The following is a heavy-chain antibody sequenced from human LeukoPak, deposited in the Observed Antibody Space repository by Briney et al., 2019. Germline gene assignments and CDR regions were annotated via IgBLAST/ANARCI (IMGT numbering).Heavy chain of an antibody. Sequence: KSSETLSLTCAVYGGSFSGYYWSWIRQPPGKGLEWIGEINHSGSTNYNPSLKSRVTISVDTSKNQFSLKLSSVTAADTAVYYCARAPSAIGGAFDIWGQGTMVTVSS. CDR1: GGSFSGYY. D-gene: IGHD3-10*01. CDR3: ARAPSAIGGAFDI. CDR2: INHSGST. V-gene: IGHV4-34*01. J-gene: IGHJ3*02.